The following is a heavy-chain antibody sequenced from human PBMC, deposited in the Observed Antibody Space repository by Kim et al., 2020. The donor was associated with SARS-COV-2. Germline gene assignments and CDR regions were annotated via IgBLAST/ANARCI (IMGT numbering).Heavy chain of an antibody. V-gene: IGHV3-9*01. CDR1: GFTFDDYA. Sequence: GGSLRLSCAASGFTFDDYAMHWVRQAPGKGLEWVSGISWNSGSIGYVDSVKGRFTISRDNAKNSLYLQMNSLRAEDTALYYCAPDPRMGGDAFDIWGQGTMVTVSS. D-gene: IGHD3-16*01. J-gene: IGHJ3*02. CDR2: ISWNSGSI. CDR3: APDPRMGGDAFDI.